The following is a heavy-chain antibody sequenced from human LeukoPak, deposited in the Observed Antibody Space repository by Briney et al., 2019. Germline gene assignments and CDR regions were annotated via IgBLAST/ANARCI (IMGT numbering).Heavy chain of an antibody. CDR2: INHSGST. D-gene: IGHD3-9*01. J-gene: IGHJ6*02. CDR1: GGSFSGYY. Sequence: SETLSLTCAVYGGSFSGYYWSWIRQPPGKGLEWIGEINHSGSTNYNPSLKSRVTISVDTSKNQFSLKLSSVTAADTAVYYCARDYPILTGYYSYYYYGMDVWGQGTTVTVSS. V-gene: IGHV4-34*01. CDR3: ARDYPILTGYYSYYYYGMDV.